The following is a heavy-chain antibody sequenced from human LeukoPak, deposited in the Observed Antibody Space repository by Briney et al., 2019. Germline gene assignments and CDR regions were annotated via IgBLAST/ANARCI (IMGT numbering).Heavy chain of an antibody. CDR1: GYTFTGYY. J-gene: IGHJ6*02. Sequence: ASVKVSCKASGYTFTGYYMHWVRQAPGQGLEWMGWIDPNTGGTDYAQKFQGRVTMTWDTSINTVYMELIRLTSDDTAVYYCARLEVIITTLSGLDVWGQGATVSVSS. CDR2: IDPNTGGT. V-gene: IGHV1-2*02. CDR3: ARLEVIITTLSGLDV. D-gene: IGHD3-22*01.